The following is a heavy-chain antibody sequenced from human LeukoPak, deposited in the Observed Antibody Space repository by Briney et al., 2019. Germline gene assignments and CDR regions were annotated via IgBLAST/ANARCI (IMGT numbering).Heavy chain of an antibody. Sequence: SETLSLTCTVSGGSISSYYWSWIRQPAGKGLEWIGRIYTSGSTNYNLSLKSRVTISVDTSKNQFSLKLSSVTAADTAVYYCAREEVYDFWSGYIDLFDYWGQGTLVTVSS. V-gene: IGHV4-4*07. D-gene: IGHD3-3*01. CDR2: IYTSGST. CDR1: GGSISSYY. CDR3: AREEVYDFWSGYIDLFDY. J-gene: IGHJ4*02.